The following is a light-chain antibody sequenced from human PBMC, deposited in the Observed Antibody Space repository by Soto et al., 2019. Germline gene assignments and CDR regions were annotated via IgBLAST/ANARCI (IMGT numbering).Light chain of an antibody. CDR3: SSYTSRNTLA. Sequence: QSALTQPASVSGSPGQSITISCTGTSRDVGGYNFVSWYQQHPGKAPKLMIYEVTDRPSGVSNRFSGSKSGSTASLTISGFQAEDEADYYCSSYTSRNTLAFGGGTKLTVL. CDR2: EVT. CDR1: SRDVGGYNF. J-gene: IGLJ2*01. V-gene: IGLV2-14*01.